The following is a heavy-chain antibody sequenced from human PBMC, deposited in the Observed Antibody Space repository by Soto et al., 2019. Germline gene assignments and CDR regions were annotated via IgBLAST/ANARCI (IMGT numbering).Heavy chain of an antibody. D-gene: IGHD6-6*01. CDR3: ARDRALISDHPKEYVFEI. J-gene: IGHJ3*02. V-gene: IGHV4-59*01. Sequence: SETLSLTCTVSGGSMNYYYWSWIRQPPGKGLEWIGYIYHSGTAEYNPSLKSRVTLSVDTSKSQFSLKMSSVTAADTAVYYCARDRALISDHPKEYVFEIWGQGTMVTVSS. CDR1: GGSMNYYY. CDR2: IYHSGTA.